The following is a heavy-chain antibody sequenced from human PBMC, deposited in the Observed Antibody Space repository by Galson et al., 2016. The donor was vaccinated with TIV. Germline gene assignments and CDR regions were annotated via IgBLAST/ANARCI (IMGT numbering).Heavy chain of an antibody. CDR1: GFTFDDFD. CDR3: ARVASCGGTCYYFAS. Sequence: SLRLSCAASGFTFDDFDMTWVRQGPGRGLEWVSGVNWNGVGTSYADSVKGRFTISRDSAKNSLYLQMNSLGVEDTALYYCARVASCGGTCYYFASWGQGTLVAVSS. CDR2: VNWNGVGT. D-gene: IGHD2-21*01. V-gene: IGHV3-20*04. J-gene: IGHJ4*02.